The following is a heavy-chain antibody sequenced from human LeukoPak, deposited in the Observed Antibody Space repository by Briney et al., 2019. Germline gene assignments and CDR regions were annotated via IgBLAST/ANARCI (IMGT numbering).Heavy chain of an antibody. D-gene: IGHD4-11*01. CDR2: INHSGST. Sequence: SETLSLTCTVSGGSISSSSYYWGWIRQPPGKGLEWIGEINHSGSTNYNPSLKSRVTISVDTSKNQFSLKLCSVTAADTAVYYCAREYMTTNHLFWGQGTLVTVSS. V-gene: IGHV4-39*07. J-gene: IGHJ4*02. CDR1: GGSISSSSYY. CDR3: AREYMTTNHLF.